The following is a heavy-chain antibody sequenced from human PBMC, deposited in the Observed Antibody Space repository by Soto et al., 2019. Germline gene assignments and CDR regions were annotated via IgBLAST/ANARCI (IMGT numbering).Heavy chain of an antibody. D-gene: IGHD5-18*01. J-gene: IGHJ4*02. V-gene: IGHV3-15*01. CDR3: AKLNTTLVDHFDC. CDR2: IKGKSDGGTT. Sequence: LRLSCVASGLTFNNAWMTWVRQAPGKGLEWVGRIKGKSDGGTTDYAAPVKGRFTISRDDLKNTLYLQMNSLNTEDTAVHYCAKLNTTLVDHFDCWGQGTLVTVSS. CDR1: GLTFNNAW.